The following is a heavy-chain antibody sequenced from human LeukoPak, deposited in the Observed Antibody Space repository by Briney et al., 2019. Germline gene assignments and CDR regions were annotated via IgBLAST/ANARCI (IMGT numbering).Heavy chain of an antibody. V-gene: IGHV4-30-4*01. J-gene: IGHJ3*02. CDR3: ARVGGVVAVAGTHAFDI. D-gene: IGHD6-19*01. CDR1: GGSISSGDYY. CDR2: IYYSGST. Sequence: PSETLSLTCTVSGGSISSGDYYWSWIRQPPGKGLEWIGYIYYSGSTYYNPSLKSRVTMSVDTSKNQFSLKLSSVTAADTAVYYCARVGGVVAVAGTHAFDIWGQGTMVTVSS.